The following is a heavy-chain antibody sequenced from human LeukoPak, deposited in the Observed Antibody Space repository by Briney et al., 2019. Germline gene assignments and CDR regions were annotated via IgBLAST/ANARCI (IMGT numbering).Heavy chain of an antibody. CDR3: ARGLCGGDCYDY. CDR2: ISSNSDYI. Sequence: PGGSLRLSCAASGFTFSSYHINWVRQAPGKGLEWVSSISSNSDYIYYADSVKGRFTISRDNAKNPLYLQMNSLRAEDTAVYYCARGLCGGDCYDYWGQGTLVTVSS. J-gene: IGHJ4*02. V-gene: IGHV3-21*01. D-gene: IGHD2-21*01. CDR1: GFTFSSYH.